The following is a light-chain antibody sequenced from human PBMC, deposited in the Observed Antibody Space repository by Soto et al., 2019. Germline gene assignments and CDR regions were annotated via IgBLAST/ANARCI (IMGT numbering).Light chain of an antibody. V-gene: IGLV2-14*01. CDR1: SSDVGGYNY. CDR2: DVS. CDR3: SSYTSSSTLV. Sequence: QSALTQPASVSGSPGQSITISCTGTSSDVGGYNYVSWYQQHPGKAPKLMIYDVSNRPSGVSNLFSGSKSGNTAYLTISGRQAEDEADYYCSSYTSSSTLVFGGGTKLTVL. J-gene: IGLJ2*01.